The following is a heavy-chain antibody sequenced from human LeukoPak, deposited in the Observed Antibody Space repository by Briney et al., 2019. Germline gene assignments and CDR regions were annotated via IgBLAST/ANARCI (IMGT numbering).Heavy chain of an antibody. CDR1: GFTFSSYW. J-gene: IGHJ6*02. CDR2: IKQDGSEK. CDR3: ARRLPNYYYYGMDV. Sequence: GGSLRLSCAASGFTFSSYWMSWVRQAPGKGLEWVANIKQDGSEKYYVDSVKGRFTIPRDNAKNSLYLQMNSLRAEDTAVYYCARRLPNYYYYGMDVWGQGTTVTVSS. D-gene: IGHD6-25*01. V-gene: IGHV3-7*01.